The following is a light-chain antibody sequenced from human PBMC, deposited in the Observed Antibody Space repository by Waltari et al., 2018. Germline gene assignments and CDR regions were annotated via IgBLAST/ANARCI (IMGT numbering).Light chain of an antibody. CDR2: DAS. CDR1: QTITRW. V-gene: IGKV1-5*01. Sequence: DILLTQSPSTLSASVGDRVTITCRASQTITRWSAWYQQKPGKAPNRLIFDASSLANGVPSRVSGRGSGTEFTLSISSLQPDDFATYYCQQYNSYSPWTFGPGTKVEIK. J-gene: IGKJ1*01. CDR3: QQYNSYSPWT.